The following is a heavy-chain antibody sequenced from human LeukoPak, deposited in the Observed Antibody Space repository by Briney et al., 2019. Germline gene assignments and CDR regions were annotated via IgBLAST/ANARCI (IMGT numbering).Heavy chain of an antibody. J-gene: IGHJ4*02. CDR3: AKDKYSPFDY. D-gene: IGHD5-18*01. Sequence: GGSLRLSCATSGFTFSDYDMHWVRQAPGKGLAWVTFIRYDGSFKYYADSVKGRFTISRDNSKNTLYLQMNSLRAEDTAMYYCAKDKYSPFDYWGQGTLVTVSS. CDR2: IRYDGSFK. CDR1: GFTFSDYD. V-gene: IGHV3-30*02.